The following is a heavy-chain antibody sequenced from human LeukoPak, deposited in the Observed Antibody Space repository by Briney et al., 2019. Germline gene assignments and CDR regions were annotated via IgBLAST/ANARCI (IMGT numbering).Heavy chain of an antibody. J-gene: IGHJ4*02. CDR1: GFTFSSYG. V-gene: IGHV3-30*18. D-gene: IGHD4-17*01. CDR3: AKDQGYTVTIHTLFDY. Sequence: PGRSLRPPCAASGFTFSSYGMHWVRQAPGKGLEWVAVISYDGSNKYYAASVKCRFTISRDNSKNTLYLQMNSLRAEDTAVYYCAKDQGYTVTIHTLFDYWGQGTLVTVSS. CDR2: ISYDGSNK.